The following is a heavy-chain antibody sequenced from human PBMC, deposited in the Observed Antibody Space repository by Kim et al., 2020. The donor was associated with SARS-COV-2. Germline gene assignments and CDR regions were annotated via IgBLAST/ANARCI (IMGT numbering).Heavy chain of an antibody. CDR3: AKDGASRSASLRGRFHV. V-gene: IGHV3-30*02. CDR1: GFTFSYFS. J-gene: IGHJ6*01. Sequence: GGSLRLSCTASGFTFSYFSMYWLRQAPNMGLEWVANIAHNGTSEDFADSVEGRFTISRDNSNNKVFLQLTNLSPEDTATFYCAKDGASRSASLRGRFHV. D-gene: IGHD3-10*01. CDR2: IAHNGTSE.